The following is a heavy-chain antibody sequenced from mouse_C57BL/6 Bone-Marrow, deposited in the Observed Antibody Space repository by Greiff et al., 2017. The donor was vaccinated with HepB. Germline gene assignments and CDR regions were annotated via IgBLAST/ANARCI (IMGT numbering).Heavy chain of an antibody. D-gene: IGHD2-3*01. CDR3: ARRRWLPPCAMDY. CDR2: IYPGSGST. V-gene: IGHV1-55*01. J-gene: IGHJ4*01. Sequence: QVHVKQSGAELVKPGASVKMSCKASGYTFTSYWITWVKQRPGQGLEWIGDIYPGSGSTNYNEKFKSKATLTVATSSSTAYMQLSSLTSEDSAVYYCARRRWLPPCAMDYWGQGTSVTVSS. CDR1: GYTFTSYW.